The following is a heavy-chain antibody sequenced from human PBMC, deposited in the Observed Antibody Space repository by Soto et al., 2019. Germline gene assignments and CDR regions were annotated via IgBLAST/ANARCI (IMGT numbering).Heavy chain of an antibody. D-gene: IGHD2-2*01. Sequence: GGSLRLSCAASGFTFSSYAMSWVRQAPGKGLEWVSAISGSGGSTYYADSVKGRFTISRDNSKNTLYLQMNSLRAEDTAVYYCAKALYCSSTSCYFFDYWGQGTLVTVSS. V-gene: IGHV3-23*01. J-gene: IGHJ4*02. CDR2: ISGSGGST. CDR1: GFTFSSYA. CDR3: AKALYCSSTSCYFFDY.